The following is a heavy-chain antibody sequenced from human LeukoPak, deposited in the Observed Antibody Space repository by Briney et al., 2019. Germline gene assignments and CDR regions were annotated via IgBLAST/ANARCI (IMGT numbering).Heavy chain of an antibody. CDR1: GFTFSTYA. Sequence: GGSLRLSCAAFGFTFSTYAIIWVRQAPGKGLEWVSGISGNGGTTYNADSVKGRFTISRDNSKNTLHLQMNSLRVEDTATYYCARGRTGAGKYYFDYWGQGTVVTVSS. CDR2: ISGNGGTT. D-gene: IGHD3/OR15-3a*01. CDR3: ARGRTGAGKYYFDY. V-gene: IGHV3-23*01. J-gene: IGHJ4*02.